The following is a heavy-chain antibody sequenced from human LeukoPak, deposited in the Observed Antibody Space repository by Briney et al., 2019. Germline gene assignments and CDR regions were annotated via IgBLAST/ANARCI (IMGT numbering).Heavy chain of an antibody. J-gene: IGHJ4*02. Sequence: GGSLRLSCVTSGFTFSRYSMRWVRQAPGKGLEWVSSIYFTGNYICYADSVKGRFTISRDNAKNSLYLQMNSLRAEDTAVYYCAREFSTVGYFDYWGQGTLVTVSS. CDR1: GFTFSRYS. V-gene: IGHV3-21*01. D-gene: IGHD3-3*02. CDR2: IYFTGNYI. CDR3: AREFSTVGYFDY.